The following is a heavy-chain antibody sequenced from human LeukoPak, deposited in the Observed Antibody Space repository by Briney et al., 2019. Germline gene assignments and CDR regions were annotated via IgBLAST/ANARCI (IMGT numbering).Heavy chain of an antibody. CDR3: ARKENILTGYYDH. CDR1: GFTFSSYA. V-gene: IGHV3-21*01. D-gene: IGHD3-9*01. Sequence: GGSLRLSCAASGFTFSSYAMSWVRQAPGKGLEWVSSISSDSNYIYYADSVKGRFTISRDNAWNSLYLQMNSLRAEDTAVYYCARKENILTGYYDHWGQGTLVTASS. CDR2: ISSDSNYI. J-gene: IGHJ5*02.